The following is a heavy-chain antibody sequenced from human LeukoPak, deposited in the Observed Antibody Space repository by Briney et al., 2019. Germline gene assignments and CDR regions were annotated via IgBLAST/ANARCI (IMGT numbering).Heavy chain of an antibody. Sequence: PGGSLRLSCAASGITFSTYAMNWLRQAPGKGLEGVSVISGSAASTSYADSVKGRFTTSRDNSRNTLYLQMNNLRVADTAIYYCAKDLRPDGVDNFDHWGQGILVTVSS. CDR3: AKDLRPDGVDNFDH. D-gene: IGHD2-8*01. V-gene: IGHV3-23*01. CDR2: ISGSAAST. CDR1: GITFSTYA. J-gene: IGHJ4*02.